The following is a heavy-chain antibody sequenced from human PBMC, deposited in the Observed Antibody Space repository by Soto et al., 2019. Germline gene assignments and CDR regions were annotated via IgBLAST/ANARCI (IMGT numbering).Heavy chain of an antibody. D-gene: IGHD2-15*01. J-gene: IGHJ6*02. V-gene: IGHV1-3*01. Sequence: QVQLVQSGAEVKKPGASVKVSCKASGYTFTSYAMHWVRQAPGQRLEWMGWINAGNGNTKYSQKFQGRVTITRDTSASTAYMELSSLRSEDTAVYYCARGGVLASRCSGGSCSTAMVTSYYYYGMDVWGQGTTVTVSS. CDR2: INAGNGNT. CDR1: GYTFTSYA. CDR3: ARGGVLASRCSGGSCSTAMVTSYYYYGMDV.